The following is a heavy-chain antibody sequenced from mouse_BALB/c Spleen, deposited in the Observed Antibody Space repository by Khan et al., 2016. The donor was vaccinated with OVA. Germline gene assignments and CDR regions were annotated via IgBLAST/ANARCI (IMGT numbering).Heavy chain of an antibody. CDR2: ITSGGSYT. Sequence: EVELVESGGGLVKPGGSLSLSCEASGFTFSSYSMSWVRQTPEKRLEWVATITSGGSYTYYPASVQGRFTISRDNAKNTLYLPMSSLKSEDTAIYYCTRDRNYYGSSFYFDYWGQGTTLTVSS. J-gene: IGHJ2*01. CDR3: TRDRNYYGSSFYFDY. CDR1: GFTFSSYS. V-gene: IGHV5-6-4*01. D-gene: IGHD1-1*01.